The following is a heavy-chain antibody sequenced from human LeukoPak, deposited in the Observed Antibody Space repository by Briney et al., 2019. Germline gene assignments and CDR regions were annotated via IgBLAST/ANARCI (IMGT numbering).Heavy chain of an antibody. D-gene: IGHD3-22*01. CDR3: AREGYDSIMGRIYYFDY. V-gene: IGHV4-31*03. Sequence: PSQTLSLTCTVSGGSISDAAYYWSWIRQHPGEGLKWIGYIYYSGSTSYNPSLKSRVTISVDTSKNQFSLKLTSVTAADTAVYYCAREGYDSIMGRIYYFDYWGQGTLVTVSS. J-gene: IGHJ4*02. CDR1: GGSISDAAYY. CDR2: IYYSGST.